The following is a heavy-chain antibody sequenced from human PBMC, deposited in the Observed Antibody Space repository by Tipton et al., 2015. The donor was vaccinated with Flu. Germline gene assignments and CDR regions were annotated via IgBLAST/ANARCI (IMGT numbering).Heavy chain of an antibody. CDR1: GYTFTDYG. J-gene: IGHJ4*02. V-gene: IGHV1-18*01. D-gene: IGHD2-2*02. CDR2: ISAYNGNT. CDR3: VRESEYCRGTGCYIAFNY. Sequence: QMQLVQSGAEVKKPGASVKVSCRASGYTFTDYGISWVRQAPGQGLEWMGWISAYNGNTNYAQNLQGRVTMTRDTFTNTAYMELRSLGSDDTAVYYFVRESEYCRGTGCYIAFNYWGQGTLVTVSS.